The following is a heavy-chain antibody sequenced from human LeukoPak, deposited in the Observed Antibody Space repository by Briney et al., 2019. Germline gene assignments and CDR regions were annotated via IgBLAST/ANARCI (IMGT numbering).Heavy chain of an antibody. V-gene: IGHV3-30*18. Sequence: QPGRSLRLSCAASGLTLSAYGMHWVRQAPGKGLEWVAVISYDGSDKYYADSVKGRFTISRDNSKNTLYLQMDSLEVEDPAVYFCAKDDRVFWKAFDIWGQGTMVTVSS. CDR3: AKDDRVFWKAFDI. D-gene: IGHD1-1*01. CDR1: GLTLSAYG. CDR2: ISYDGSDK. J-gene: IGHJ3*02.